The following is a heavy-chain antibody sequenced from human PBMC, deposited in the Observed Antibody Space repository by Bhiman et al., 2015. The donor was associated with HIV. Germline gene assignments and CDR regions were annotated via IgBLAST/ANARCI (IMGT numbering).Heavy chain of an antibody. CDR2: IKEDGSER. CDR3: AKDALQGRFDD. J-gene: IGHJ4*02. Sequence: EVQLVESGGGFVQSGGSLRLSCAASGFPFSSFWMTWVRQAPGKGLEWVANIKEDGSERYYLDSVKGRFTISRDNSKNTLYLQMSSLRTEDTALYYCAKDALQGRFDDWGQGTLVTVSS. CDR1: GFPFSSFW. V-gene: IGHV3-7*01.